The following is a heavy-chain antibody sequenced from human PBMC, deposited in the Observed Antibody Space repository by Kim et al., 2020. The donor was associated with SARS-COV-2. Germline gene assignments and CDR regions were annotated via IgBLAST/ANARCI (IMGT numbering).Heavy chain of an antibody. J-gene: IGHJ6*02. Sequence: GGSLRLSCAASGFTFSSYAIHWVRQAPGKGLEWVAVISYDGSNKYYADSVKGRFTISRDNSKNTLYLQMNSLRAEDTAVYYCARASRGGYYYGMDVWGQGTTVTVSS. CDR3: ARASRGGYYYGMDV. D-gene: IGHD3-10*01. CDR2: ISYDGSNK. V-gene: IGHV3-30-3*01. CDR1: GFTFSSYA.